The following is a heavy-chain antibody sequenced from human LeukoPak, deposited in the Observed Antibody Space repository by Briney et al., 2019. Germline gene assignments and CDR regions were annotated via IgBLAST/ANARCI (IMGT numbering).Heavy chain of an antibody. J-gene: IGHJ5*02. D-gene: IGHD3-10*01. CDR2: IYYSGST. CDR1: GGSINSSGYY. CDR3: ARKYYASERFDP. V-gene: IGHV4-39*01. Sequence: SETLSLTCTVSGGSINSSGYYWGWIRQPPGEGLEWIGIIYYSGSTYYSPSLKSRITISVDTSKNQFSLKLRSVTAADTAVYFCARKYYASERFDPWGQGTLVTVSS.